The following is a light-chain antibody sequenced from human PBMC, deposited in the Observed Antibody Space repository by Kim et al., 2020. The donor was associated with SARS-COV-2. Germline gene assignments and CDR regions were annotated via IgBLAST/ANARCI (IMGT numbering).Light chain of an antibody. J-gene: IGKJ5*01. V-gene: IGKV3-15*01. CDR1: QSISSS. CDR3: QRYACWRA. Sequence: EIVMTQSPATLSLSPGERATLSCRASQSISSSLAWYQQKPGQAPRVLMYGASARATGIPARFSGSGSGTEFTLTISNLQSEDFAVYYCQRYACWRAFGEGTQLEIK. CDR2: GAS.